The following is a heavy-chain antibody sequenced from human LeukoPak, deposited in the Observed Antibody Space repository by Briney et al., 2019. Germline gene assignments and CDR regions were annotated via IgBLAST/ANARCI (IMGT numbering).Heavy chain of an antibody. CDR2: ISRSGSFI. D-gene: IGHD2-21*02. CDR3: ARDSGHSSGDDCNHFDY. CDR1: GFNSSNYE. J-gene: IGHJ4*02. Sequence: GGSLRLSCAASGFNSSNYEFNWVRQAPGRGLEWVSYISRSGSFITYGDSVKGRFTISRDNAKNSLYLQMNSLRAEDTAVYYCARDSGHSSGDDCNHFDYWGQGTLVTVSS. V-gene: IGHV3-48*03.